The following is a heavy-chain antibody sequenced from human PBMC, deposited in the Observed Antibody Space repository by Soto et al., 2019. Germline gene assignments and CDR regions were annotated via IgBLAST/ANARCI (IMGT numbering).Heavy chain of an antibody. V-gene: IGHV3-48*03. Sequence: GGSLRLSCAASGFTSSSYEMNWVRQAPGKGLEWVSDITSTGSTRYYADSVKGRFTISRDNAKNSLYLQMNSLRAEDTAVYYCARGYCTSSACHWNFDYWGQGTLVTVSS. J-gene: IGHJ4*02. D-gene: IGHD2-8*02. CDR3: ARGYCTSSACHWNFDY. CDR2: ITSTGSTR. CDR1: GFTSSSYE.